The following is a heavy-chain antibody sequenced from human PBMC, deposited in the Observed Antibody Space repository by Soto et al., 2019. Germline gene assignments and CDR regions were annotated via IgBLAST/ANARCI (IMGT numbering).Heavy chain of an antibody. Sequence: GSLRLSCAASGFTFSSYAMHWVRQAPGKGLEWVAVISYDGSNKYYADSVKGQFTISRDNSKNTLYLQMNSLRAEDTAVYYCARIIRPLYYYYGMDVWGQGTTVTVSS. CDR1: GFTFSSYA. D-gene: IGHD3-10*01. J-gene: IGHJ6*02. CDR2: ISYDGSNK. V-gene: IGHV3-30-3*01. CDR3: ARIIRPLYYYYGMDV.